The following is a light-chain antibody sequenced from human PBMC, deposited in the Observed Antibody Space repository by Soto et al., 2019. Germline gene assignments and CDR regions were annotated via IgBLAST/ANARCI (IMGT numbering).Light chain of an antibody. V-gene: IGKV1-39*01. CDR2: AAT. Sequence: DIQMTQSPSFLSASVGDRVPITCRASQSISRDLNWYQQKPGKAPKLLIYAATSLQSGVPSRFSGSGAGTDFTLPISSLQPEDFATYYCQQSYCTPPTFGGGTKVDIK. J-gene: IGKJ4*01. CDR1: QSISRD. CDR3: QQSYCTPPT.